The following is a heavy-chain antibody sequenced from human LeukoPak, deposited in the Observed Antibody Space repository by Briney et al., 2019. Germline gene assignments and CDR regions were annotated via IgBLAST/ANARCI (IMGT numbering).Heavy chain of an antibody. CDR1: GGSFSAFH. CDR3: ASRPFLYGFRTYFDN. D-gene: IGHD3-10*01. V-gene: IGHV4-34*01. J-gene: IGHJ4*02. CDR2: MNQSETP. Sequence: SETLSLTCAVYGGSFSAFHWNWIRQSPAKGLEWLGEMNQSETPRYNPSLQSRVTISVDKSKNQFSLNVRSVTTADTAVYYCASRPFLYGFRTYFDNWAQGTLVTVSS.